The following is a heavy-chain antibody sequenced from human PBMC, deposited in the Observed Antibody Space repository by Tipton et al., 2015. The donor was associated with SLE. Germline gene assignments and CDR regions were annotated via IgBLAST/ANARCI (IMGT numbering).Heavy chain of an antibody. D-gene: IGHD2-2*01. V-gene: IGHV3-48*01. Sequence: SLRLSCAASGFSFSTYSINWVRQAPGKGLEWVSYISSTSSTIYFADSVKGRFTITRDNAKNSLYLQMNSLRAEDTAVYYYARDQGVVAQYDAFDVWGQGTVVTVSS. J-gene: IGHJ3*01. CDR1: GFSFSTYS. CDR2: ISSTSSTI. CDR3: ARDQGVVAQYDAFDV.